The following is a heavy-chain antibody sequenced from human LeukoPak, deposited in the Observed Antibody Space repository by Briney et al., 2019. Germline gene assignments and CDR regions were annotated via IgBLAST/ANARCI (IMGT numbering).Heavy chain of an antibody. J-gene: IGHJ4*02. CDR2: IYYTGST. D-gene: IGHD6-6*01. Sequence: PSETLSLTCTVSGGSISNYYWSWIRQPPGKGLEWIGYIYYTGSTNYNPSLTSRVNISVDMSKNQFSLSLTSVTAADTAVYYCARWGSIAVARFDYWGQGTLVTVSS. CDR3: ARWGSIAVARFDY. V-gene: IGHV4-59*01. CDR1: GGSISNYY.